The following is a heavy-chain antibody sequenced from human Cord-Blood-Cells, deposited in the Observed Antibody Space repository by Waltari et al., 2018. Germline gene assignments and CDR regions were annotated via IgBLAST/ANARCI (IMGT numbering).Heavy chain of an antibody. D-gene: IGHD2-2*01. J-gene: IGHJ6*02. Sequence: QVQLVQSGAEVKKPGSSVKVSCKASGGTFSSYALSWVRQAAGHGLEWMGGIIPVFGTANYAQKFQGRVTITADESTSTAYMELSSLRSEDTAVYYCARGIVVVPAATRPVHGMDVWGQGTTVTVSS. CDR3: ARGIVVVPAATRPVHGMDV. V-gene: IGHV1-69*01. CDR2: IIPVFGTA. CDR1: GGTFSSYA.